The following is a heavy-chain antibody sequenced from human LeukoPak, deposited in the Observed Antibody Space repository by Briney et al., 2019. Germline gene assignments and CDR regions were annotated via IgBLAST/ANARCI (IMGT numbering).Heavy chain of an antibody. Sequence: ASVNVSCKASGGTFSSYAISWVRQSPGQGLEWMGGIIPIFGTVNYAQKFQGRVTMTRDTSISTAYMELSRLRSDDTAVYYCASGGILWFGELSVGAFDIWGQGTMVTVSS. J-gene: IGHJ3*02. CDR3: ASGGILWFGELSVGAFDI. D-gene: IGHD3-10*01. V-gene: IGHV1-69*05. CDR2: IIPIFGTV. CDR1: GGTFSSYA.